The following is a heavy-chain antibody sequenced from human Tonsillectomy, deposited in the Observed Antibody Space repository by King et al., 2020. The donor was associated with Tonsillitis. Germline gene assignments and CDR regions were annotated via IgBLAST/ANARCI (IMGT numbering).Heavy chain of an antibody. Sequence: QLVQSGAEVKKPGESLKISCKGSGYSFTTYWIGWVRQMPGKGLEWVAIIYPGDSDIRYSPSYQGQVTISADKSISTAYLQWSSLKASDTAMYYCVRRRSSGWRDASDIWGQGTMVTVSS. CDR1: GYSFTTYW. CDR2: IYPGDSDI. V-gene: IGHV5-51*01. CDR3: VRRRSSGWRDASDI. J-gene: IGHJ3*02. D-gene: IGHD6-19*01.